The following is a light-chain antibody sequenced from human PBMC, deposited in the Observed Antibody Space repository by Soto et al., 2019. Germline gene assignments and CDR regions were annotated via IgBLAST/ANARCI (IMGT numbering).Light chain of an antibody. J-gene: IGLJ2*01. CDR3: SATDDSLGGPV. V-gene: IGLV1-47*02. Sequence: QSVLTQPPSASGTPGQRVTISWSGSYSNVETNYVYWYQQVPGTAPKLLIYTNDQRPSGVPDRFSASKSGTSASLAISGLGSEDEADYFCSATDDSLGGPVFGGGTKLTVL. CDR2: TND. CDR1: YSNVETNY.